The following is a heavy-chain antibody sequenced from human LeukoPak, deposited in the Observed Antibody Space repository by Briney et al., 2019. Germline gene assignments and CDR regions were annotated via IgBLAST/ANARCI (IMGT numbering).Heavy chain of an antibody. D-gene: IGHD2-2*01. V-gene: IGHV3-21*01. CDR1: GFTFSSYS. CDR2: ISSSSSYI. CDR3: ARAGVVPAAIGGYGMDV. J-gene: IGHJ6*02. Sequence: GGSLRLSCAASGFTFSSYSMNWVRQAPGKGLEWVSSISSSSSYIYYADSVKGRFTISRDNAKNSLYLQVNSLRAEDTAVYYCARAGVVPAAIGGYGMDVWGQGTTVTVSS.